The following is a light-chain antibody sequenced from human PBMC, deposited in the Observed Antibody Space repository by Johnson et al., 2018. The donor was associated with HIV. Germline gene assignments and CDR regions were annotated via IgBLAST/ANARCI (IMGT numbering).Light chain of an antibody. Sequence: QSVLTQPPPVSADPGQKVTISCSGSSSNIGNNYVSWYQQPPGTAPKLLIYDNNKRRSGFHARLCGSKSGPSATLDLTGLQTGDAGDYYCGTWDSSLNAYFFGTVTKVTVL. CDR2: DNN. CDR1: SSNIGNNY. V-gene: IGLV1-51*01. CDR3: GTWDSSLNAYF. J-gene: IGLJ1*01.